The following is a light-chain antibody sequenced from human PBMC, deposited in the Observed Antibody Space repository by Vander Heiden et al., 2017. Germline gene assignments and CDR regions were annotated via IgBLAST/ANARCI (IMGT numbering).Light chain of an antibody. V-gene: IGLV1-40*01. CDR3: QSYDSSLSGYVV. CDR2: GNS. Sequence: QSVLTQPPSLSGAPAPRVTISCTGSSSNIGAGYDVHWYQQRPGTAPKLLIYGNSNGPSGVPDRFSGSKSGTSAALAITGLQAEDEADYYCQSYDSSLSGYVVFGGGTKLTVL. CDR1: SSNIGAGYD. J-gene: IGLJ2*01.